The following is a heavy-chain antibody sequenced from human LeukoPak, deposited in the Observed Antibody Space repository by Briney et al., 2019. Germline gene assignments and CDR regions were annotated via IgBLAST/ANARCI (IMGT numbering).Heavy chain of an antibody. J-gene: IGHJ2*01. Sequence: QPGGSLRLSCAASGFTFSSYDIHWARQATGKGLEWVSGIGTAGEIYCPGSVKRRFTISRENAKNSLYLQMNSLRAGDTAVYYCARAAYSSTWYSRYFDLWGRGTLVTVSS. CDR3: ARAAYSSTWYSRYFDL. V-gene: IGHV3-13*01. CDR2: IGTAGEI. D-gene: IGHD6-13*01. CDR1: GFTFSSYD.